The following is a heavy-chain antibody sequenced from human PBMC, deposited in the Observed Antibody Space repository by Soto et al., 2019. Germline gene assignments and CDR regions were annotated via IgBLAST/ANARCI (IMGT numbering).Heavy chain of an antibody. J-gene: IGHJ3*02. CDR2: IWYDGSNK. D-gene: IGHD3-22*01. V-gene: IGHV3-33*01. CDR3: AREDYYDSSGPDAFDI. Sequence: QVQLVESGGGVVQPGRSLRLSCAASGFTFSSYGMHWVRQAPGKGLEWVAVIWYDGSNKYYADSVKGRFTISRDNSKNTLYLQMNSLRAEDTAVYYCAREDYYDSSGPDAFDIWGQGTMVTVSS. CDR1: GFTFSSYG.